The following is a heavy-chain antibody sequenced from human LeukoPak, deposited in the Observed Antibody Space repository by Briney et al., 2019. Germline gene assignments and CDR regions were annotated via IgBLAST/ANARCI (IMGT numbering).Heavy chain of an antibody. CDR3: ARDRRSGLDH. Sequence: GALRLSFAASGFRFSFSWMAWVRQAPGQGLEWVANLKQDAYQTFYLESVKGRFTISRDNAKNSLYLYMNSLRVEDTAMYYCARDRRSGLDHWGQGALVTVSS. CDR2: LKQDAYQT. V-gene: IGHV3-7*03. J-gene: IGHJ4*02. CDR1: GFRFSFSW. D-gene: IGHD6-19*01.